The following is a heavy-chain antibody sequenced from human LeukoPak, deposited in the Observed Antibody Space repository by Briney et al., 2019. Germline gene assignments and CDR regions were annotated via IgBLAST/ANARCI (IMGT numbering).Heavy chain of an antibody. CDR1: GFTFSSYA. CDR3: ARGTHMITFGGVIGPFDY. V-gene: IGHV3-30-3*01. CDR2: ISYDGSNK. D-gene: IGHD3-16*02. Sequence: GGSLRLSCAASGFTFSSYAMHWVRQAPGKGLEWVAVISYDGSNKYYADSVKGRFTISRDNSKNTLYLQMNSLRAEDTAVYYCARGTHMITFGGVIGPFDYWGQGTLVTVSS. J-gene: IGHJ4*02.